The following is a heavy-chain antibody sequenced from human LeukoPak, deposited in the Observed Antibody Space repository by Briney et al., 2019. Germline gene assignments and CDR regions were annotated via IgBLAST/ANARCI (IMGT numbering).Heavy chain of an antibody. Sequence: GASVKVSCKASGYTFTGYYMHWVRQAPGQGLEWMGIINPSGGSTSYAQKFQGRVTMTRDTSTSTVYMELSSLRSEDTAVYYCARTYCSSTSCYDLPDYWGQGTLVTVSS. V-gene: IGHV1-46*01. CDR1: GYTFTGYY. CDR3: ARTYCSSTSCYDLPDY. CDR2: INPSGGST. J-gene: IGHJ4*02. D-gene: IGHD2-2*01.